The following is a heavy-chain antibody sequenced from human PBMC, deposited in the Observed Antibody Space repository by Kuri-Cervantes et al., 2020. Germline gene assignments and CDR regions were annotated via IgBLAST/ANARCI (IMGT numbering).Heavy chain of an antibody. J-gene: IGHJ6*03. CDR3: ARDRADGDYEYYYYYYYMDV. CDR1: GFTFGDYG. V-gene: IGHV3-20*04. D-gene: IGHD4-17*01. CDR2: IDWRGGSA. Sequence: GESLKISCTGSGFTFGDYGMSWVRQAPGKGLEWVSGIDWRGGSADYADSVKGRFTISRDSAKNSLYLQMNSLRAEDTAVYYCARDRADGDYEYYYYYYYMDVWGKGTTVTVSS.